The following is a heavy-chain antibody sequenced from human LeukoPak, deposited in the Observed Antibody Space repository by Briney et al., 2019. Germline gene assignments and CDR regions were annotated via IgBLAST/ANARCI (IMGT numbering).Heavy chain of an antibody. Sequence: PSETLSLTCTVSGGSISSGGYYWSWIRQHPGKGLEWIGSIYYSGSTYYNPSLKSRVTISVDTSKNQFSLKLSSVTAADTAVYYCARGGAWLDSGWYRSFDYWGQGTLVTVSS. CDR2: IYYSGST. V-gene: IGHV4-39*07. J-gene: IGHJ4*02. CDR1: GGSISSGGYY. D-gene: IGHD6-19*01. CDR3: ARGGAWLDSGWYRSFDY.